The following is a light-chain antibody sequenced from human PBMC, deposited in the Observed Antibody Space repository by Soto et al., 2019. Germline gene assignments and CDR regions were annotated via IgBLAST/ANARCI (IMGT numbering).Light chain of an antibody. V-gene: IGKV1-5*03. CDR3: QEYNSYSYT. J-gene: IGKJ2*01. CDR1: QSISSW. Sequence: DIQMTQSPSTLSASVGDRVTITCRASQSISSWLAWYQQKPGKAPKLLIYKASSLDSGVPSRFSGSGSGTDFTLTISSLQPDDFATYYCQEYNSYSYTFGQGTKVESK. CDR2: KAS.